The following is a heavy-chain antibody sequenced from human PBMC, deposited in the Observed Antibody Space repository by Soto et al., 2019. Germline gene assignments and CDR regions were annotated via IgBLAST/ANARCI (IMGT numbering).Heavy chain of an antibody. D-gene: IGHD5-12*01. Sequence: GASVKVSCKASGGTFSIYTISWVRQAPGQGLEWMGRIIPILGIANYAQKFQGRVTITADKSTSTAYMELSSLRSEDTAVYYCARADSGYDNRAFDIWGQGTMVTVS. V-gene: IGHV1-69*02. CDR3: ARADSGYDNRAFDI. CDR1: GGTFSIYT. CDR2: IIPILGIA. J-gene: IGHJ3*02.